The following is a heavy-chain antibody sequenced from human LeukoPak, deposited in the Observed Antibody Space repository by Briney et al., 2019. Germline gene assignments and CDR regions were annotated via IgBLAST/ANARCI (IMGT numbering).Heavy chain of an antibody. CDR1: GGSISSGGYS. J-gene: IGHJ4*02. D-gene: IGHD2-21*02. V-gene: IGHV4-30-2*05. Sequence: PSETLSLTCAVSGGSISSGGYSWTWIRQPPGKGLEWIGYIYYTGSTYYNPSLKSRVTISVDTSKNQFSLKLSSVTAADTAVYYCARVEVTAIDYWGQGTLVTVSS. CDR3: ARVEVTAIDY. CDR2: IYYTGST.